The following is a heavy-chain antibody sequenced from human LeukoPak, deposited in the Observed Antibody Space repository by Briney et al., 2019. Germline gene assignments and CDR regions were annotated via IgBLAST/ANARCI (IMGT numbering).Heavy chain of an antibody. CDR1: GFTFSSHG. Sequence: PGGSLRLSCAASGFTFSSHGVNWVRQAPGKGLEWVSGITGSGGNRYYADSVKGRFTISRDNSKNTLYLQMNSLRVEDTAVYYCAKSWNYYDSSGDDALDIWGQGTMVTVSS. V-gene: IGHV3-23*01. CDR3: AKSWNYYDSSGDDALDI. J-gene: IGHJ3*02. CDR2: ITGSGGNR. D-gene: IGHD3-22*01.